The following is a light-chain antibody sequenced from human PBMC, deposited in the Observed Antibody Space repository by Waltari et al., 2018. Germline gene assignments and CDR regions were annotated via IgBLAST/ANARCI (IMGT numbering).Light chain of an antibody. J-gene: IGKJ3*01. V-gene: IGKV1-39*01. Sequence: DIQMTQSPSSLSASVGDRVTITCRASQSIINYLNWYHHKPGTAPKLLIYAASSLQSGVPSRFSGSGSGTDFTLTINSLQPEDFATYSCQQSYRPPFTFGPGTELDVK. CDR1: QSIINY. CDR3: QQSYRPPFT. CDR2: AAS.